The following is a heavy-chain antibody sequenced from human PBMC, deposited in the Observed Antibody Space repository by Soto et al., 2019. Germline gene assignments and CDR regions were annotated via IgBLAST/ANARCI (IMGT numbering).Heavy chain of an antibody. CDR2: IKSKTDGGTT. CDR3: TTLTGTTYYYYMDV. D-gene: IGHD1-7*01. Sequence: GGSLRLSCAASGFTFSNAWMSWVRQAPGKGLEWVGRIKSKTDGGTTDYAAPVKGRFTISRDDSKNTLYLQMNSLKTEDTAVYYCTTLTGTTYYYYMDVWGKGTTVTVSS. CDR1: GFTFSNAW. V-gene: IGHV3-15*01. J-gene: IGHJ6*03.